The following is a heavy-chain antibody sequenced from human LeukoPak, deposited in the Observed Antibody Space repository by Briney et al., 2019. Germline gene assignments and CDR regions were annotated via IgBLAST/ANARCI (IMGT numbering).Heavy chain of an antibody. Sequence: GGSLRLSCAASGFTFSSYAMHWVRQAPGKGLEWVAVISYDGSNKYYADSVKGRFTISRDNSKNTLYLQMNSLRAEDTAVYYCARDDPKGYWGQGTLVTVSS. CDR1: GFTFSSYA. V-gene: IGHV3-30-3*01. J-gene: IGHJ4*02. CDR2: ISYDGSNK. CDR3: ARDDPKGY.